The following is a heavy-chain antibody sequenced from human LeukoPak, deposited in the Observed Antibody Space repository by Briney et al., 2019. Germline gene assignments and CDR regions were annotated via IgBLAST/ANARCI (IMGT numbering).Heavy chain of an antibody. CDR3: VMVRGATFDY. J-gene: IGHJ4*02. CDR2: VNPDTGNT. Sequence: ASVKVSCKAAGYSFTTFHINWVRQAPGQGPEWMGWVNPDTGNTGFAQKFQGRVTITQNSSVTTVYMELSSLTSEDTAVYYCVMVRGATFDYWGQGTLVTVSS. CDR1: GYSFTTFH. D-gene: IGHD3-10*01. V-gene: IGHV1-8*03.